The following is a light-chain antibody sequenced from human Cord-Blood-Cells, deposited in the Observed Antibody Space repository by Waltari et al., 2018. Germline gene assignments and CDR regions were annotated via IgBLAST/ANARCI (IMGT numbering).Light chain of an antibody. CDR1: QSVSSSY. V-gene: IGKV3-20*01. CDR3: QQYGSSPLS. J-gene: IGKJ1*01. Sequence: ELVFTQSPGTLSLSPGERATLPCRASQSVSSSYLAWYQQKPGQAPRLLIYGASSRATGIPDRFSGSGSGTDFTLTISRLEPEDFAVYYCQQYGSSPLSFGQGTKVEIK. CDR2: GAS.